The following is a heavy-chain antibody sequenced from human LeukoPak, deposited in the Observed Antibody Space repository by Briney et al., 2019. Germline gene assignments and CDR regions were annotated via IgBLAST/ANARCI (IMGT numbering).Heavy chain of an antibody. CDR3: ARAGRWLQLLDY. CDR1: GFTFSSYA. Sequence: PGGSLRLSCAASGFTFSSYAMHWARQAPGKGLEWVAVISYDGSNKYYADSVKGRFTISRDNSKNTLYLQMNSLRAEDTAVYYCARAGRWLQLLDYWGQGTLVTVSS. J-gene: IGHJ4*02. D-gene: IGHD5-24*01. CDR2: ISYDGSNK. V-gene: IGHV3-30-3*01.